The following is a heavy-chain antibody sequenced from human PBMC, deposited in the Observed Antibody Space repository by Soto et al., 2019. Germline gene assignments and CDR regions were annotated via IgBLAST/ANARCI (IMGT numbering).Heavy chain of an antibody. J-gene: IGHJ4*02. CDR1: GFTFSSYA. CDR3: AKDPSLGGVILTPFDY. Sequence: GGSLRLSCAASGFTFSSYAMSWVRQAPGKGLEWVSAISGSGGSTYYADSVKGRFTISRDNSKNTLYLQMNSLRAEDTAVYYCAKDPSLGGVILTPFDYWGQGTLVTVSS. CDR2: ISGSGGST. V-gene: IGHV3-23*01. D-gene: IGHD3-10*01.